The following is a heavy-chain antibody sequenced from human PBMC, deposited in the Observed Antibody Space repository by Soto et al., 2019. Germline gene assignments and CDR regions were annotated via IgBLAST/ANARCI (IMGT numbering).Heavy chain of an antibody. Sequence: EVQLVEAGGGLVQPGGSLRLSCVVSGFTFSSHEMNWVRQAPGKGLEWVSKIGASGGTTYYADSVKGRFTISRDNTKNPLYLQRESRRAEDTAVYYCARDRYLILAVPPYGRDVWGQGTRSSSP. J-gene: IGHJ6*02. CDR1: GFTFSSHE. D-gene: IGHD2-21*01. CDR2: IGASGGTT. V-gene: IGHV3-48*03. CDR3: ARDRYLILAVPPYGRDV.